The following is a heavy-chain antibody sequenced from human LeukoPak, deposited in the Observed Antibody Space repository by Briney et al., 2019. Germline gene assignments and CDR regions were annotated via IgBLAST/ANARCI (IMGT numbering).Heavy chain of an antibody. CDR1: GYTFTSYY. D-gene: IGHD4-11*01. J-gene: IGHJ5*02. Sequence: ASVKVSCKASGYTFTSYYMHWVRQAPGQGLEWMGIINPSGGSTSYAQKFQGRVTMTRDTSTSTVYMELSSLRSEDTAVYYCARVVTVTTAGYWFDPWGQGTLVTVSS. CDR2: INPSGGST. CDR3: ARVVTVTTAGYWFDP. V-gene: IGHV1-46*01.